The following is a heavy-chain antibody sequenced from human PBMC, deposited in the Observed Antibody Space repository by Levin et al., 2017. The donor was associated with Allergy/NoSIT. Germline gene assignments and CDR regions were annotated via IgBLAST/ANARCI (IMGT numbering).Heavy chain of an antibody. V-gene: IGHV3-23*01. CDR3: ARGARVRVATYLDV. J-gene: IGHJ4*02. CDR2: ISGSGNKT. D-gene: IGHD5-12*01. Sequence: GESLKISCVGSGFTFRHYAMNWVRQAPGKGLQWISGISGSGNKTYYADSVKGRFTVSRDNAESTLYVELNSLRAEDSSVYYCARGARVRVATYLDVWGQGTLVTVSS. CDR1: GFTFRHYA.